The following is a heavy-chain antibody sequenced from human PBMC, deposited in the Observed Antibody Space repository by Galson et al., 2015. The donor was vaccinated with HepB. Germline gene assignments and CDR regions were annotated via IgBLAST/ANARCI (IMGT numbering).Heavy chain of an antibody. CDR2: ISGSGGST. V-gene: IGHV3-23*01. CDR3: AKEKLHGGYYGRDSYMDV. D-gene: IGHD3-10*01. Sequence: SPRLSCAASGFTFSSYAMSWVRQAPGKGLEWVSAISGSGGSTYYADSVKGRFTISRDNSKNTLYLQMNSLRAEDTAVYYCAKEKLHGGYYGRDSYMDVWGKGTTVTVSS. CDR1: GFTFSSYA. J-gene: IGHJ6*03.